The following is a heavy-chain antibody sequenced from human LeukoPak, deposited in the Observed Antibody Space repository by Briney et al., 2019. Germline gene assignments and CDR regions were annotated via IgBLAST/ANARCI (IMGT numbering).Heavy chain of an antibody. CDR2: IISKTAVGTT. J-gene: IGHJ4*02. CDR3: TTYNFEPVGIATFRTLSY. V-gene: IGHV3-15*01. CDR1: GFTFSNAW. D-gene: IGHD6-13*01. Sequence: GGSLRLSCAAPGFTFSNAWMSWVRQAPGKGMEWVGRIISKTAVGTTDYAAPVKGRFTSRRDDSKNTLYLQMNSLKTGETAVYYCTTYNFEPVGIATFRTLSYWGQGTLVTVSS.